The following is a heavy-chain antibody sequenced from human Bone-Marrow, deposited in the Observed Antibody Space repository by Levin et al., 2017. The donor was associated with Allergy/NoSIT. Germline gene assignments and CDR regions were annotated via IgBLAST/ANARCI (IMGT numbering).Heavy chain of an antibody. CDR3: ARDIEYSSYHGNDF. D-gene: IGHD3-22*01. V-gene: IGHV1-2*02. CDR2: INPESGDT. Sequence: ASVKVSCKASGYTFSGKYIHWVRQAPGQGLEWMGWINPESGDTKYAKRFQGRVTMTRDAAITTASLELMSLRSDDTAVYYCARDIEYSSYHGNDFWGQGTLVIVSS. CDR1: GYTFSGKY. J-gene: IGHJ4*02.